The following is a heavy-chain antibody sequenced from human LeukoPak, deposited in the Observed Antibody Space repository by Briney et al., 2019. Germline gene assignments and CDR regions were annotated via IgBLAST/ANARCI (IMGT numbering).Heavy chain of an antibody. CDR2: INAGNGNT. CDR3: VRGPPNWGFDY. D-gene: IGHD7-27*01. V-gene: IGHV1-3*01. CDR1: GYTFTSYA. Sequence: GASVKVSCKASGYTFTSYAMHWVRQAPGQRLEWMGWINAGNGNTKYSQKSQGRVTMTRDTFISTAYMELNNVRSEDTAVYYCVRGPPNWGFDYWGQGTLVTVSS. J-gene: IGHJ4*02.